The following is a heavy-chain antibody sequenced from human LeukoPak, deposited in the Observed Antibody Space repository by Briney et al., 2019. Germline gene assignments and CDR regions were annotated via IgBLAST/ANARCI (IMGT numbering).Heavy chain of an antibody. D-gene: IGHD2/OR15-2a*01. CDR3: ARASPVIPSNYFDY. Sequence: ASVKVSCKASGGTFSSYAISWVRPAPGQGLEWMGRIIPILGIANYAQKFQGRVTITADKSTSTAYMELSSLRSEDTAVYYCARASPVIPSNYFDYWGQGTLATVSS. V-gene: IGHV1-69*04. CDR2: IIPILGIA. CDR1: GGTFSSYA. J-gene: IGHJ4*02.